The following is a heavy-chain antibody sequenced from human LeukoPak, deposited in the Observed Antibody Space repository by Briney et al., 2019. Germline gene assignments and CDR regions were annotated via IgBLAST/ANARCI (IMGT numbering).Heavy chain of an antibody. D-gene: IGHD6-19*01. CDR3: ARAIAVSGRYYYYYMDV. CDR1: GYRFTNYW. J-gene: IGHJ6*03. CDR2: IYPGDSDT. V-gene: IGHV5-51*01. Sequence: GESLKISCRGSGYRFTNYWIGWVRQMPGKGLEWMGIIYPGDSDTRYSPSFQGQVTISADKSISTAYLQWSSLKASDTAMYYCARAIAVSGRYYYYYMDVWGKGTTVTVSS.